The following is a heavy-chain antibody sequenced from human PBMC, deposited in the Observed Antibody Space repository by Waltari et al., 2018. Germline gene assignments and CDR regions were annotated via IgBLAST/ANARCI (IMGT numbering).Heavy chain of an antibody. Sequence: EVQLLESGGGLVQPGGSLRLSCAASGFAFSSYAMSWVRQARGKGLEWVSSISGSSGSTYYADSVKGRFTISRDNSKNTVYLQMSSLRGEDTAVYYCAKVGGRHDSSGWYFFDYWGQGTLVTVSS. J-gene: IGHJ4*02. D-gene: IGHD6-19*01. CDR3: AKVGGRHDSSGWYFFDY. CDR1: GFAFSSYA. V-gene: IGHV3-23*01. CDR2: ISGSSGST.